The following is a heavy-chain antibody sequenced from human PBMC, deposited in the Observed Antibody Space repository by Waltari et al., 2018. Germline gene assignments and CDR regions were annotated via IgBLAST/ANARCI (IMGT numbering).Heavy chain of an antibody. V-gene: IGHV1-46*01. D-gene: IGHD2-8*02. J-gene: IGHJ6*03. CDR3: ARGCVYWSEDYYYYMDV. Sequence: QVQLVQSGAEVKKPGASVKVSCTASGYTFTSYYMPWVRQAPGQGLAWMGIINPSGGSTSYAQKFKGRVTMTRDTSTSTVYMELSSLRSEDTAVYYCARGCVYWSEDYYYYMDVWGKGTTITVSS. CDR2: INPSGGST. CDR1: GYTFTSYY.